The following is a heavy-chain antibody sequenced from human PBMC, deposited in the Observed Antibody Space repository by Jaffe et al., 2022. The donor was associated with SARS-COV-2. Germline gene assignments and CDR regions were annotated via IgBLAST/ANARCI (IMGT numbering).Heavy chain of an antibody. CDR3: ANHQITIFGPASILARDGMDV. J-gene: IGHJ6*02. Sequence: EVQLLESGGGLVQPGGSLRLSCAASGFTFSSYAMSWVRQAPGKGLEWVSAISGSGGSTYYADSVKGRFTISRDNSKNTLYLQMNSLRAEDTAVYYCANHQITIFGPASILARDGMDVWGQGTTVTVSS. CDR1: GFTFSSYA. CDR2: ISGSGGST. V-gene: IGHV3-23*01. D-gene: IGHD3-3*01.